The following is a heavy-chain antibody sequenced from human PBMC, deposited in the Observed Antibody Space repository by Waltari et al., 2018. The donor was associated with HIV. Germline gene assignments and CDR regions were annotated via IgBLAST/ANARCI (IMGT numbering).Heavy chain of an antibody. CDR1: GYTLTELS. Sequence: QVQLVQSGAEVKKPGASVEFFCKVSGYTLTELSIQWVRQAPGKGLEWMGGFDPEDGETIYAQKFQGRVTMTEDTSTDTAYMELSSLRSEDTAVYYCATEGISMVRGVYGMDVWGQGTTVTVSS. V-gene: IGHV1-24*01. J-gene: IGHJ6*02. D-gene: IGHD3-10*01. CDR3: ATEGISMVRGVYGMDV. CDR2: FDPEDGET.